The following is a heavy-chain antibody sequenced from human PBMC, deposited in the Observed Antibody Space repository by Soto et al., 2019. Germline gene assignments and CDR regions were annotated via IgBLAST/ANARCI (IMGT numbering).Heavy chain of an antibody. D-gene: IGHD2-2*01. CDR2: IYYSGST. Sequence: SETLSLTCTVSGGSISSSSYYWGWIRQPPGKGLEWIGSIYYSGSTYYNPSLKSRVTISVDTSKNQFSLKLSSVTAADTAVYYCASIGVVVPAAGFDYWGQGTLVTVSS. J-gene: IGHJ4*02. CDR1: GGSISSSSYY. V-gene: IGHV4-39*01. CDR3: ASIGVVVPAAGFDY.